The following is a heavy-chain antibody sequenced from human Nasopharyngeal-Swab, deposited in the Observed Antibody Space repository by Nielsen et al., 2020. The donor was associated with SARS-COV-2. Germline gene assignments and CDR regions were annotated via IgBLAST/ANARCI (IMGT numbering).Heavy chain of an antibody. V-gene: IGHV2-70*12. CDR3: AHRRYSSYYFDY. D-gene: IGHD6-13*01. Sequence: WIRQPPGKALEWLALIDWDDDKYYSTSLKTRLTISKDTSKNQVVLTMTNMDPVDTATYYCAHRRYSSYYFDYWGQGTPVTVSS. CDR2: IDWDDDK. J-gene: IGHJ4*02.